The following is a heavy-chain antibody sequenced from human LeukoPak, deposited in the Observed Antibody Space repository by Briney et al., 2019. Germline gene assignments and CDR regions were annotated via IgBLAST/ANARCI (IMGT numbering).Heavy chain of an antibody. Sequence: HPGGSLRVSCAASGYTFDDYAMNWVRQAPGKGLEWVSGISWNSGRIGYADSVKGRFTISRDNAKNSLYLQMNSLRAEDMALYYCAKEQRLYASSGYYAWYFDLWGRGTLVTVSS. D-gene: IGHD3-22*01. J-gene: IGHJ2*01. CDR2: ISWNSGRI. V-gene: IGHV3-9*03. CDR3: AKEQRLYASSGYYAWYFDL. CDR1: GYTFDDYA.